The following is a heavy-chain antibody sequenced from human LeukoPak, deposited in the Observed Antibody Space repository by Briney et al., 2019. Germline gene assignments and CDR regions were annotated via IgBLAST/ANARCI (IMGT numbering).Heavy chain of an antibody. J-gene: IGHJ4*02. Sequence: QTGGSLRLSCAASGFTFTTYSMNWVRQPPGQGLEWLLHISSGTIAYADSVKGRFTISRDIGKNSLYLQMNNLRVEDTAVYYCARDFGYSFDYWGQGTLVTVSS. CDR1: GFTFTTYS. CDR3: ARDFGYSFDY. CDR2: ISSGTI. V-gene: IGHV3-48*01. D-gene: IGHD1-26*01.